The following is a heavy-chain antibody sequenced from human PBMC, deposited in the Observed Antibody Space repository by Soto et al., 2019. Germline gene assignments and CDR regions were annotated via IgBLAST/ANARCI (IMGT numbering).Heavy chain of an antibody. CDR1: GGTFSTYA. V-gene: IGHV1-69*06. J-gene: IGHJ3*02. Sequence: SVKFACKASGGTFSTYAISWVRQAPGQGLEWMGGIIPIFGTANYAQKFRGRVTITADKSTSTAYMELSSLRSEDTAVYYCARATYYDFWSGPGAFDIWGQGTMVTVSS. D-gene: IGHD3-3*01. CDR2: IIPIFGTA. CDR3: ARATYYDFWSGPGAFDI.